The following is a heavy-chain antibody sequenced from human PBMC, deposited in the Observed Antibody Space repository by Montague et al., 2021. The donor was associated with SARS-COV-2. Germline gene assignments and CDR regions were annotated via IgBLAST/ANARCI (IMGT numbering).Heavy chain of an antibody. V-gene: IGHV4-39*01. J-gene: IGHJ5*01. CDR3: ARHAVGFVGGTHKWFDS. Sequence: SETLSLTCTVSGGSISSSSYYWGWIRQPPGKGLEWIGSIYYSGTTYYNPSLRSLVTISVDTSNNQFSLKLSSVTAADTAVYYCARHAVGFVGGTHKWFDSWGQGTLVTVSS. CDR2: IYYSGTT. D-gene: IGHD6-19*01. CDR1: GGSISSSSYY.